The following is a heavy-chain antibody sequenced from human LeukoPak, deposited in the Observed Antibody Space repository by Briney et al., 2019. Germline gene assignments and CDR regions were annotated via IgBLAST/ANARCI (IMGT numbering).Heavy chain of an antibody. CDR3: AKDFDDILTGSTYFDY. Sequence: GGSLTLSCAASGVTFSSYAMSWVRQPPGKGLEWVSAISGSGGSTYYADPVKGRFTIIRDNSKNTLYLQMNSLRAEDTAVYNCAKDFDDILTGSTYFDYWGQGTLVTVSS. CDR2: ISGSGGST. D-gene: IGHD3-9*01. CDR1: GVTFSSYA. J-gene: IGHJ4*02. V-gene: IGHV3-23*01.